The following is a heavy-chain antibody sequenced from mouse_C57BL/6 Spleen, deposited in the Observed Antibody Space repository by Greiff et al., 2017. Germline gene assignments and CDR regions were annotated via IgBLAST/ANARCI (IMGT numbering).Heavy chain of an antibody. D-gene: IGHD1-1*01. Sequence: EVQVVESGGGLVKPGGSLKLSCAASGFTFSSYAMSWVRQTPEKRLEWVATISDGGSYTYYPDNVKGRFTISRDNAKNNLYLQMSHLKSEDTAMYYCAREDGSSYVWYFDVWGTGTTVTVSS. CDR1: GFTFSSYA. CDR2: ISDGGSYT. V-gene: IGHV5-4*01. J-gene: IGHJ1*03. CDR3: AREDGSSYVWYFDV.